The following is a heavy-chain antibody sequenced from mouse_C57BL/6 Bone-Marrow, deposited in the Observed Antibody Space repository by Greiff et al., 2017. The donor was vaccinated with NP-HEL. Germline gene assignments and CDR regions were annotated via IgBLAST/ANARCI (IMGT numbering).Heavy chain of an antibody. D-gene: IGHD3-2*02. CDR3: ARELRLLLGAMDY. J-gene: IGHJ4*01. V-gene: IGHV1-61*01. CDR1: GYNFTSYW. CDR2: IYPSDSET. Sequence: VQLQQPGAELVRPGSSVKLSCKASGYNFTSYWMDWVKQRPGQGLEWIGNIYPSDSETHYNQKFKDKATLTVDKSSSTAYMQLSSLTSEDSAVYYCARELRLLLGAMDYWGQGTSVTVSS.